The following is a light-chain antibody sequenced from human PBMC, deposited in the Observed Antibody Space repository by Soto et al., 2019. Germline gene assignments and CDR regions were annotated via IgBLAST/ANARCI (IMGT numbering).Light chain of an antibody. V-gene: IGLV1-40*01. CDR2: GNS. CDR3: QSYDSSLSGFHVV. Sequence: QSVLTQPPSVSGAPGQRGTISCTGSSSNIGAGYDVHWYQQLPGTAPNLLVYGNSNRPSGVPDRFSGSKSATSASLAITGLQAEDEADYYCQSYDSSLSGFHVVFGGGTKVTVL. J-gene: IGLJ2*01. CDR1: SSNIGAGYD.